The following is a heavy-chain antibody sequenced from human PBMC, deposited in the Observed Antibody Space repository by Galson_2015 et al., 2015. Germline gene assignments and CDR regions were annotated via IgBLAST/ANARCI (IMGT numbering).Heavy chain of an antibody. CDR3: ARELIEMGTGTTTGSWD. D-gene: IGHD1-7*01. Sequence: SVKVSCKASGYTFTSYAMNWVRQAPGQGLEWMGWINTNTGNPTYAQGFTGRFVFSLDTSVSTAYLQISSLKAEDTAVYYCARELIEMGTGTTTGSWDWGQGTLVTVSS. CDR1: GYTFTSYA. CDR2: INTNTGNP. J-gene: IGHJ4*02. V-gene: IGHV7-4-1*02.